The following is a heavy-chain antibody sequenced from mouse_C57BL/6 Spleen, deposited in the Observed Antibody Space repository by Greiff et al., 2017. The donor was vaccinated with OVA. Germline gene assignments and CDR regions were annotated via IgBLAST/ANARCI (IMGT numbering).Heavy chain of an antibody. Sequence: EVQLQQSGPELVKPGASVKISCKASGYTFTDYYMNWVKQSHGKSLEWIGDINPNNGGTSYNQKFKGKATLTVDKSSSTASMELRSLTSEDSAVYYCARGDYDAGVPFDDWGQGTLVTVSA. D-gene: IGHD2-4*01. CDR3: ARGDYDAGVPFDD. V-gene: IGHV1-26*01. CDR2: INPNNGGT. CDR1: GYTFTDYY. J-gene: IGHJ3*01.